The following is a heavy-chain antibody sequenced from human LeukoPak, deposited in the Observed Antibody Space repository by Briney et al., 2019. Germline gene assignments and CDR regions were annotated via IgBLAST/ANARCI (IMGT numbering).Heavy chain of an antibody. Sequence: GGYLCRSCAASGFTFTSYGMSWVRQAPGQGLEWVANINSASGAKYYADSVRGRFTISRDNAKNSMYLQMNSLRADDTAVYYCARDHTGYEYGSFTYHYQYMDVWGKGTTVTVSS. CDR3: ARDHTGYEYGSFTYHYQYMDV. V-gene: IGHV3-7*01. CDR2: INSASGAK. D-gene: IGHD5-12*01. CDR1: GFTFTSYG. J-gene: IGHJ6*03.